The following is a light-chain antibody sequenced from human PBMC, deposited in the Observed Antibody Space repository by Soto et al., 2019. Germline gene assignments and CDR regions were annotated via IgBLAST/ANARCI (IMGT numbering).Light chain of an antibody. V-gene: IGLV3-21*02. CDR1: AIGNKG. CDR3: QVWDTSTDHVYV. J-gene: IGLJ1*01. Sequence: SYVLTQSPSLSVAPGQTARITCGGDAIGNKGVHWYQQRPGQAPVLVVYDDDDRPSGIPERFSGSNSGDTATLTISSVEAGDEADYYCQVWDTSTDHVYVFGGGTKVTVL. CDR2: DDD.